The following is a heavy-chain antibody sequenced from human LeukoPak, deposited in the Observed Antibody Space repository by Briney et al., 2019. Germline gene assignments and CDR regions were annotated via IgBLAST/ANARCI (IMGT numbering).Heavy chain of an antibody. J-gene: IGHJ4*02. D-gene: IGHD6-19*01. CDR3: ATLRGSSGWYDY. CDR2: IYYTGST. CDR1: GASISSYY. V-gene: IGHV4-59*08. Sequence: SETLSLTCTVSGASISSYYWSWIRQPPGKGLEWIGFIYYTGSTNYNPSLKSRVTISLDTSKNQFSLKLSSVTAAGTAVYYCATLRGSSGWYDYWGQGTLVTVSS.